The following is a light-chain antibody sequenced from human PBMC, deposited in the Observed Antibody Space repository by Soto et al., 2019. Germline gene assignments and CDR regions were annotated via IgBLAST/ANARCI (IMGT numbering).Light chain of an antibody. J-gene: IGKJ2*01. CDR3: QQYDTLPSYT. Sequence: DIQMTQSPSSLSASVGDRVTIACQANQDIGNYLNWYQQKPGKAPRLLIYDASNLEIGVPSRFGGSGSGTDFTFTISNLQPEDIATYYCQQYDTLPSYTFGQGTKVDIK. CDR1: QDIGNY. CDR2: DAS. V-gene: IGKV1-33*01.